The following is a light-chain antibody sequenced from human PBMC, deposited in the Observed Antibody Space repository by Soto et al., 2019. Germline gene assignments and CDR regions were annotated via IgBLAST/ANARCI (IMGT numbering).Light chain of an antibody. CDR3: QKYETSPYT. CDR1: QTVIKNY. J-gene: IGKJ2*01. Sequence: ESVLTQSPGTLSLSPGERATLSCRASQTVIKNYLAWYQRKPGQAPRLLIYGASNRATGIPDRFSGGGSGTDFTLTISRLEAEDSALYYYQKYETSPYTFGQGTKLEIK. CDR2: GAS. V-gene: IGKV3-20*01.